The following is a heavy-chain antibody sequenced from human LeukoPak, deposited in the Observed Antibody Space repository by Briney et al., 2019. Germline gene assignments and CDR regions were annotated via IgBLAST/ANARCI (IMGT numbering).Heavy chain of an antibody. CDR1: GYSFTTYL. V-gene: IGHV5-51*01. CDR3: ARVGAGAHAFDY. J-gene: IGHJ4*02. D-gene: IGHD3-16*01. CDR2: IYPGDSYT. Sequence: GESLKISSQSSGYSFTTYLIAWLRAPPERGLEWLVIIYPGDSYTRYTPSFQCPVTISDAQYISSAYLQWSSLKTSAISLYYCARVGAGAHAFDYWGQGTLVTVSS.